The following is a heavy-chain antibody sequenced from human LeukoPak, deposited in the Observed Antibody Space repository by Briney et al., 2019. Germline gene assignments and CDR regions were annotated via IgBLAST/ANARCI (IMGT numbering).Heavy chain of an antibody. Sequence: GESLKISCKCSGYTFTSSWIGWVRQTPGKGLEWMGIIYPGDSDTRYSPSFQGQVTISADKSISTAYLQWSSLKASDTAIYYCARPRDNRYFDWLSFDYWGQGTLVTVSP. V-gene: IGHV5-51*01. CDR1: GYTFTSSW. J-gene: IGHJ4*02. D-gene: IGHD3-9*01. CDR2: IYPGDSDT. CDR3: ARPRDNRYFDWLSFDY.